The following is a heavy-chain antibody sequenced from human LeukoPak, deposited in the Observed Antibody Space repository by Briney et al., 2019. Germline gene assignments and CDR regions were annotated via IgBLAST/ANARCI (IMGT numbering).Heavy chain of an antibody. J-gene: IGHJ4*02. CDR1: GFTFDDFA. CDR2: ISWDSANK. Sequence: GGSLRLSCAASGFTFDDFAMHWARQAPGKGPEWVSSISWDSANKRYADSVRGRFTISRDNAKNSLYLQMNSLGPEDTAFYYCAKEESFHDKVFDYWGQGTLVTVSS. D-gene: IGHD3-9*01. CDR3: AKEESFHDKVFDY. V-gene: IGHV3-9*01.